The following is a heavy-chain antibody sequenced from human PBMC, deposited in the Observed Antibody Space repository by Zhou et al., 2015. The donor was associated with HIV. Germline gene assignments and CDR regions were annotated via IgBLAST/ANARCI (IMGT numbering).Heavy chain of an antibody. CDR3: AREGWGSWYFDL. D-gene: IGHD7-27*01. CDR2: IVPFFGPA. J-gene: IGHJ2*01. CDR1: GDTFSTNG. Sequence: QVQLEQSGAEVKKPGSSVKVSCKVSGDTFSTNGITWVRQAPGKGLEWMGGIVPFFGPANYAQKFQGRATITADKSTNTVYMELSSLRSDDTAAYYCAREGWGSWYFDLWGRGTPVRVSS. V-gene: IGHV1-69*06.